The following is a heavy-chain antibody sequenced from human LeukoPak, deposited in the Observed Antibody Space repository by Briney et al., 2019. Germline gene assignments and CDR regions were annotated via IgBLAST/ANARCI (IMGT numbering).Heavy chain of an antibody. J-gene: IGHJ3*02. CDR1: GFTFSNYA. Sequence: PGGSLRLSCAASGFTFSNYAMSWVRQAPGKGLEWVSAISGSASSTYHADSVKGRFTISRDNSKNTVHLQMNNLRAEDTAMYFCARRLYIVRGAFDIWGQGTMVTVSS. CDR3: ARRLYIVRGAFDI. V-gene: IGHV3-23*01. D-gene: IGHD2/OR15-2a*01. CDR2: ISGSASST.